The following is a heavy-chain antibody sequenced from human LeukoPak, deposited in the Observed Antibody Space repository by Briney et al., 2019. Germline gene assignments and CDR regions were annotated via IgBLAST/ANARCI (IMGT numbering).Heavy chain of an antibody. J-gene: IGHJ4*02. D-gene: IGHD3-9*01. Sequence: PGGPLRLSCAASGFTSSSYAMNWVRQAPGKGLGWVSAISGSGGSTYYADSVKGRFTISRDNSKNTLYLQMNRLRVEDTAVYYCARKEIQIPLRYFDYWGQGSLVTVSS. CDR1: GFTSSSYA. V-gene: IGHV3-23*01. CDR3: ARKEIQIPLRYFDY. CDR2: ISGSGGST.